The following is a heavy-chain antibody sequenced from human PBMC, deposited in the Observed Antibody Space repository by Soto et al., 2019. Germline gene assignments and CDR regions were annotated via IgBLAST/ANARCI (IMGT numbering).Heavy chain of an antibody. J-gene: IGHJ4*02. CDR2: IYYSGST. CDR1: GGSISSGGYY. Sequence: QVQLQESGPGLVKPSQTLSLTCTVSGGSISSGGYYWSWIRQHPGKGLEWIGYIYYSGSTYYNPSLKSRVTIPVDTSHNQFSLKLSSVTAADTAVYYCAREVDTATGIDYWGQGTLVTVSS. D-gene: IGHD5-18*01. V-gene: IGHV4-31*03. CDR3: AREVDTATGIDY.